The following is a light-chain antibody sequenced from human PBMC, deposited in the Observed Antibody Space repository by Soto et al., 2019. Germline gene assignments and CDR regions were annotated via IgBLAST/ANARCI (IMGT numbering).Light chain of an antibody. J-gene: IGKJ2*02. CDR2: GAS. CDR1: QPINNY. V-gene: IGKV1-39*01. Sequence: DIQMSPSTSSRSATVGGRIIISCRASQPINNYLNWYQHRPGKAPKVLIYGASNLQGGVPSRFSGSGSGTDFTLTISSLQPEDFATYYCQQSFGNTRIFGQGTKVDIK. CDR3: QQSFGNTRI.